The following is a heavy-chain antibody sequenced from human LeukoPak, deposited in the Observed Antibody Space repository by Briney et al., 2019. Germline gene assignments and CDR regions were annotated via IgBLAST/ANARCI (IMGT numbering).Heavy chain of an antibody. D-gene: IGHD2-15*01. CDR2: IKGKSAGGTT. CDR1: GVPFNNAW. Sequence: GGYLRLSCAVSGVPFNNAWMSWVRQAPGKGLEWVGRIKGKSAGGTTDYAAPVKGRFTILKDDSENTLYLQMNSLTTEDTAVYYCTWLYSDAFNIWGQGTMVTVSS. CDR3: TWLYSDAFNI. V-gene: IGHV3-15*01. J-gene: IGHJ3*02.